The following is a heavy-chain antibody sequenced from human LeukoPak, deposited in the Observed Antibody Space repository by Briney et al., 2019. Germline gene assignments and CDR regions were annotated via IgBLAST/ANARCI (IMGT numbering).Heavy chain of an antibody. D-gene: IGHD2/OR15-2a*01. CDR2: ISGSGGST. J-gene: IGHJ4*02. Sequence: GGALRLSCAASGFTFSSYAMSWVRQAPGKGLEWVSAISGSGGSTYYADSVKGRFTISRDNSKNTLYLQMNSLRAEDTAVYYCAKALLSRRYYFDYWGQGTLVTVSS. V-gene: IGHV3-23*01. CDR1: GFTFSSYA. CDR3: AKALLSRRYYFDY.